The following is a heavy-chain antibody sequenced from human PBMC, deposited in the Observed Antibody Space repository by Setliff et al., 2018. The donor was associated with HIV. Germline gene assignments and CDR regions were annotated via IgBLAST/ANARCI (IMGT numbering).Heavy chain of an antibody. CDR3: TRPQYIYENGGSDY. V-gene: IGHV3-73*01. CDR1: GFTFSNAW. Sequence: GGSLRLSCTASGFTFSNAWMTWVRQVPGKGLEWVGRIKDRTDNYATAYAASVKGRFTIFRDDSANTAYLQINSLEIEDTAVYYCTRPQYIYENGGSDYWGQGTLVTVSS. D-gene: IGHD3-22*01. CDR2: IKDRTDNYAT. J-gene: IGHJ4*02.